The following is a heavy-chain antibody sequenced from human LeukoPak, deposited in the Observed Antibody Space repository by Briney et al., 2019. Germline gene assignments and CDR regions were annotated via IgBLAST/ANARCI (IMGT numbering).Heavy chain of an antibody. CDR1: GFSFSTYW. V-gene: IGHV3-74*01. J-gene: IGHJ4*02. CDR2: MKTDGSST. CDR3: ARERSRCWSDY. Sequence: RGSLRLSCAAYGFSFSTYWMDWVRQAPGEGLVWVSRMKTDGSSTSYADSVKGRFTISRDNAKNTLYMQMNSLRAEDTAVYYCARERSRCWSDYSGQGTLVTVSS. D-gene: IGHD6-13*01.